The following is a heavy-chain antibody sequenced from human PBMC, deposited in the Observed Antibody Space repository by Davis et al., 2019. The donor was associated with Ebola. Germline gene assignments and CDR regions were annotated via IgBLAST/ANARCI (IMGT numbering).Heavy chain of an antibody. CDR3: ARQRYSTFRWFDP. V-gene: IGHV4-39*01. CDR1: GGSIYSSSYY. D-gene: IGHD6-13*01. J-gene: IGHJ5*02. CDR2: IYYSGST. Sequence: PSETLSLTCTVSGGSIYSSSYYWGWIRQPPGKGLEWIGSIYYSGSTYYNPSLKSRVTISVDTSKNQLSLKLSSVTAADTAVYYCARQRYSTFRWFDPWGQGTLVSVSS.